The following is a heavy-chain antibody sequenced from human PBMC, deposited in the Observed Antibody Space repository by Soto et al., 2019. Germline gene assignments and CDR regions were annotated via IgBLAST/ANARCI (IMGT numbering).Heavy chain of an antibody. CDR2: IYWDDDK. Sequence: SGPTLVNPTQTLTLTCTFSGFSLSTSGGGVGWIRQPPGKALEWLALIYWDDDKRYSPSLKSRLTITKDTSKNQVVVTMTNMDPVHTAKYSCVHSRCGGYFLQTYSSQHYYSLGLWGQVFTVTFSS. J-gene: IGHJ6*02. CDR1: GFSLSTSGGG. D-gene: IGHD2-21*02. CDR3: VHSRCGGYFLQTYSSQHYYSLGL. V-gene: IGHV2-5*02.